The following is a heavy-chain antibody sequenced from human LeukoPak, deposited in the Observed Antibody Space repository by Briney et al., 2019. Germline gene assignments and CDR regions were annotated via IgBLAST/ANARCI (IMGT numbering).Heavy chain of an antibody. V-gene: IGHV3-30*03. CDR2: ISYDGSNK. CDR3: ARDWGYCSGGSCFLFDC. D-gene: IGHD2-15*01. Sequence: GGSLRLSCAASGFTFSSYGMHWVRQAPGKGLEWVGVISYDGSNKYYADSVKGRFTISRDNAKNSLYLQMNSLRAEDTAVYYCARDWGYCSGGSCFLFDCWGQGTLVTVSS. CDR1: GFTFSSYG. J-gene: IGHJ4*02.